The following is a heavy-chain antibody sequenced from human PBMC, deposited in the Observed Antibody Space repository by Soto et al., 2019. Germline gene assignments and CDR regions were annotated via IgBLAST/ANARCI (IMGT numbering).Heavy chain of an antibody. CDR3: ERRRVGSAYLAY. V-gene: IGHV3-48*02. CDR2: ITSSSTTI. CDR1: GCTCTSNS. J-gene: IGHJ4*02. Sequence: VRLLRLPSRVAGCTCTSNSRNWILQEQGKGLEWISYITSSSTTIYYADSVKGRFTISRDNAKNSLYLQMNSLRDEDTSVYDDERRRVGSAYLAYRVKGALVTVSS. D-gene: IGHD1-26*01.